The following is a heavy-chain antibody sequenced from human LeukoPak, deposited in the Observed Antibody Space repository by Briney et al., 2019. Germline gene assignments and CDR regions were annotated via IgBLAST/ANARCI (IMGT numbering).Heavy chain of an antibody. D-gene: IGHD2-15*01. V-gene: IGHV1-69*01. J-gene: IGHJ4*02. CDR1: GGTFSSYA. Sequence: AVKDSPKASGGTFSSYAISWVRQAPGQGLEWMGGIIPIFGTANYAQTFQGRVTITADESTSTAYMELSSLRSEDTAVYYCARVGGRRGYWGQGTLVTVSS. CDR3: ARVGGRRGY. CDR2: IIPIFGTA.